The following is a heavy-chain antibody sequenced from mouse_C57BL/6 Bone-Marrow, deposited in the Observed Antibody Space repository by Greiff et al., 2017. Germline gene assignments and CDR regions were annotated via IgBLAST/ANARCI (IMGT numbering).Heavy chain of an antibody. D-gene: IGHD1-1*02. CDR3: TRDRGGYYVMDY. Sequence: EVQGVESGEGLVKPGGSLKLSCAASGFTFSSYAMSWVRQTPEKRLEWVAYISSGGDYLYYADTVKGRFTISRDNARNTLYLQMSSLKSEDTAMYYCTRDRGGYYVMDYWGQGTSVTVSS. CDR2: ISSGGDYL. J-gene: IGHJ4*01. CDR1: GFTFSSYA. V-gene: IGHV5-9-1*02.